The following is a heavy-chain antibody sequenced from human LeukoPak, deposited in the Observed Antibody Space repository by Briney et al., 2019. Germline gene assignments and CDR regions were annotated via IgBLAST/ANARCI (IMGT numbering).Heavy chain of an antibody. CDR2: ISSSSSYI. CDR1: GFTFSSYS. D-gene: IGHD2-15*01. J-gene: IGHJ4*02. V-gene: IGHV3-21*01. Sequence: PGGSLRLSCAASGFTFSSYSMNWVRQAPGKGLEWVSSISSSSSYIYYADSVKGRFTISRDNAKNSLYLQMNSLRAEDTAVYYCARAGYCSGGSCPFDYRGQGTLVTVSS. CDR3: ARAGYCSGGSCPFDY.